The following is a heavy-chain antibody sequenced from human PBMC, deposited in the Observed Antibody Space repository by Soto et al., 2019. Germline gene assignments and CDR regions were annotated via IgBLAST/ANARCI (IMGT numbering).Heavy chain of an antibody. CDR2: TYYRSKWYN. V-gene: IGHV6-1*01. D-gene: IGHD6-6*01. Sequence: SQTLSLTCAISGDSVSSNSAAWNWIRQSPSRGLEWLGRTYYRSKWYNDYAVSVRSRITINPDTSKNQFSLQLNSVTPEDTAVYYCAREIAARPTHHSYRSTDVSGTATTRTVSS. J-gene: IGHJ6*03. CDR1: GDSVSSNSAA. CDR3: AREIAARPTHHSYRSTDV.